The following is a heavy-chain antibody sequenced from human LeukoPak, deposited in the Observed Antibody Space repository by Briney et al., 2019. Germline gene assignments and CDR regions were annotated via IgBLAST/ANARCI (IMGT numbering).Heavy chain of an antibody. V-gene: IGHV3-21*01. CDR3: ARIDYYYYYMDV. CDR2: ISSSSSYI. CDR1: GFTFSIYS. J-gene: IGHJ6*03. Sequence: PGGSLRLSCAASGFTFSIYSMNWVRQAPGKGLECVSSISSSSSYIYYADSVKGRFTISRDNAKNSLYLQMNSLRAEDTAVYYCARIDYYYYYMDVWGKGTTVTVSS.